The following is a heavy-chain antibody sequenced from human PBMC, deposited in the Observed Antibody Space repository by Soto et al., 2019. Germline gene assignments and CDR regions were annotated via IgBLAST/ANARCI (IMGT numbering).Heavy chain of an antibody. D-gene: IGHD3-3*01. CDR2: IYYSGST. CDR3: ARPPRTDYNFWSGFL. V-gene: IGHV4-39*01. Sequence: SETLSLTCTVSGDSISSSNYYWGWIRQPPGKGLEWIGSIYYSGSTYYNPSLKSRVTISVDTSKNQFSPKLSSVTAADTAVFYCARPPRTDYNFWSGFLWGLGTLVTVSS. J-gene: IGHJ4*02. CDR1: GDSISSSNYY.